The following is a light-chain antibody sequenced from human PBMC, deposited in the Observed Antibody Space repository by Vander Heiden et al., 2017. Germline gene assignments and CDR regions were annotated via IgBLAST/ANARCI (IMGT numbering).Light chain of an antibody. V-gene: IGLV2-23*01. J-gene: IGLJ1*01. CDR1: SNDVGNYNL. CDR2: DGS. CDR3: CSYAGPDTYV. Sequence: QSALTLPASVSGSPGQSITISCTGTSNDVGNYNLVSWYQQHPGKAPKLIIYDGSERPSGVSDRFSGSKSGNTASLTISGLQAEDEADYYCCSYAGPDTYVFGTVTKVTVL.